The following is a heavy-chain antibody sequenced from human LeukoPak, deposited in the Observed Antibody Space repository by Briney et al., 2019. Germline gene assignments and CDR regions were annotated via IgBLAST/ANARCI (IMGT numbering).Heavy chain of an antibody. Sequence: KPSETLSLTCTVSGGSISSYYWSWIRQPPGKGLEWIGYIYYSGSTNYNPSLKSRVTISVDTSKNQFSLKLSSVTAADTAVYYCARDSYDSSGYDAFDIWGQGTMVTVSS. D-gene: IGHD3-22*01. V-gene: IGHV4-59*01. J-gene: IGHJ3*02. CDR3: ARDSYDSSGYDAFDI. CDR2: IYYSGST. CDR1: GGSISSYY.